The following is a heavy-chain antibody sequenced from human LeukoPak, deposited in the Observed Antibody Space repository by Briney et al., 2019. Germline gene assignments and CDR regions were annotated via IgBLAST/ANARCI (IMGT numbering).Heavy chain of an antibody. Sequence: GGSLRLSCAASGFTFNSYNMNWVRQAPGKGLEWVSSISGSSSYIYYADSAKGRFSISRDNAKNSLYLQMNSLRAEDTAVYYCARAATVGTTRPGTHFDYWGQGTLVTVSS. D-gene: IGHD1-26*01. J-gene: IGHJ4*02. CDR2: ISGSSSYI. CDR3: ARAATVGTTRPGTHFDY. V-gene: IGHV3-21*01. CDR1: GFTFNSYN.